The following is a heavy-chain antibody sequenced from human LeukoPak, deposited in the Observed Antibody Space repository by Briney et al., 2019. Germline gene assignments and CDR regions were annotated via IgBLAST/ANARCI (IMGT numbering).Heavy chain of an antibody. CDR2: ISSTGSYT. V-gene: IGHV3-11*05. CDR1: GFIFSDYY. J-gene: IGHJ1*01. D-gene: IGHD3-10*01. CDR3: ARGPYYYGSGGYSFPFVYFQH. Sequence: PGGSLRLSCAASGFIFSDYYMTWIRQAPGKGLEWVSYISSTGSYTNYADSMKGRFTISRDNAKNSLFLQMNSLRAEDTAVYYCARGPYYYGSGGYSFPFVYFQHWGQGTLVTVSS.